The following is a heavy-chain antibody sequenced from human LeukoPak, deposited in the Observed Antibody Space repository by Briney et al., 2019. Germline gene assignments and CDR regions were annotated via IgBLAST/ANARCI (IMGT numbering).Heavy chain of an antibody. V-gene: IGHV4-34*01. Sequence: SEALSLTCVVYGGSFCGYFWSGIRPPPGKGVEWIGGINHSGRTSYKLCLKCGVTISVDTSKSQLSLKLASVTAADTAVDCCARGPPSRRRGYSYGYSSSPSDVWGKGTTVTVSS. CDR3: ARGPPSRRRGYSYGYSSSPSDV. D-gene: IGHD5-18*01. CDR2: INHSGRT. J-gene: IGHJ6*04. CDR1: GGSFCGYF.